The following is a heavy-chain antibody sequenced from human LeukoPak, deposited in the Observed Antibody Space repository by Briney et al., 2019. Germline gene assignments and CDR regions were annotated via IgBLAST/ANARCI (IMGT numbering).Heavy chain of an antibody. CDR2: IRYDGSNK. Sequence: GGSLRLSCAASGSTFSSYGMHWVRQAPGKGLEWVAFIRYDGSNKYYADSVKGRFTISRDNSKNTLYLQMDSLRAEDTAVYYCAKDAYYYGSGSYLGYFDYWGQGTLVTVSS. J-gene: IGHJ4*02. D-gene: IGHD3-10*01. CDR3: AKDAYYYGSGSYLGYFDY. CDR1: GSTFSSYG. V-gene: IGHV3-30*02.